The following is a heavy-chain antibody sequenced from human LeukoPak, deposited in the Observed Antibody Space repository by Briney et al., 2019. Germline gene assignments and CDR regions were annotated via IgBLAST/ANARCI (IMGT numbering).Heavy chain of an antibody. V-gene: IGHV4-59*01. Sequence: SETLSLTCTVSGGSISSYYWSWIRQPPGKGLEWIGYIYYSGSTNYNPSLKSRVTISVDTSKNQFSLKLSSVTAADTAVYYCAKAGEEAPYYFDYWGQGTLVTVSS. J-gene: IGHJ4*02. CDR2: IYYSGST. CDR1: GGSISSYY. CDR3: AKAGEEAPYYFDY. D-gene: IGHD2-21*01.